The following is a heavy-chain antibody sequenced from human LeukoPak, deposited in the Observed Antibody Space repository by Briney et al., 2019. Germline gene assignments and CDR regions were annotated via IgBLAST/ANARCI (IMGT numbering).Heavy chain of an antibody. CDR2: IKQDGSEK. J-gene: IGHJ4*02. Sequence: GGSLRLSCAASGFTFSNYWMSWVRQPPGKGLEWVANIKQDGSEKDYVDSLKGRFTISRDNGKNSVYLQINSLRAEDTAVYYCARIGYSSSSFDYWGQGTLVTVSS. V-gene: IGHV3-7*01. CDR1: GFTFSNYW. D-gene: IGHD6-6*01. CDR3: ARIGYSSSSFDY.